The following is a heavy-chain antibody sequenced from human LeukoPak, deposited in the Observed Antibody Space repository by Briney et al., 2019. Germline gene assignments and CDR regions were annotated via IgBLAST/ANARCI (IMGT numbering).Heavy chain of an antibody. CDR1: GGSISSYY. Sequence: PPETLSLTCTVSGGSISSYYWSWIRQPPGKGLEWIGYIYYSGSTNYNPSLKSRVTISVDTSKNQFSLKLSSVTAADTAVYYCARRVAVAGTNWFDPWGQGTLVTVSS. V-gene: IGHV4-59*01. J-gene: IGHJ5*02. D-gene: IGHD6-19*01. CDR2: IYYSGST. CDR3: ARRVAVAGTNWFDP.